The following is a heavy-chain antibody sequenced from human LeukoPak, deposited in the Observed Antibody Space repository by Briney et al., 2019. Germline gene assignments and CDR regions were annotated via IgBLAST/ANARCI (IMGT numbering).Heavy chain of an antibody. D-gene: IGHD1-26*01. Sequence: GGSLRLSCAASGFTFSSYSMNWVRQAPGKGLEWVSSISSSSYIYYADSVKGRFTISRDNAKSSLYLQMNSLKAEDTAVYYCARDPYSGSYPYFDYWGQGTLVTVSS. CDR1: GFTFSSYS. J-gene: IGHJ4*02. V-gene: IGHV3-21*03. CDR2: ISSSSYI. CDR3: ARDPYSGSYPYFDY.